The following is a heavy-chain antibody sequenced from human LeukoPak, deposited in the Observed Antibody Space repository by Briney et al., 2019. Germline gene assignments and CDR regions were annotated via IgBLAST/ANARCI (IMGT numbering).Heavy chain of an antibody. CDR3: ARAVSGRFDY. J-gene: IGHJ4*02. D-gene: IGHD6-19*01. CDR1: GGSFSGYY. CDR2: IYYSGST. V-gene: IGHV4-59*08. Sequence: SETLSLTCAVYGGSFSGYYWSWIRQPPGKGLEWTGYIYYSGSTNYNPSLNSRVTISVDTSKNQFSLRLSSVTAADTAIYYRARAVSGRFDYWGQGTLVTVSS.